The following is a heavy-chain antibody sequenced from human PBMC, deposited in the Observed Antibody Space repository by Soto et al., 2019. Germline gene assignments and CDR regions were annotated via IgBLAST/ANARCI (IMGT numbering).Heavy chain of an antibody. CDR3: ARGVGVADPSHLYLHDC. J-gene: IGHJ4*02. D-gene: IGHD2-15*01. CDR2: INPNSGVT. Sequence: VASVKVSCKASGYTFTGYFMHWVRQAPGQGFEWMGWINPNSGVTNYARKFQGRVTMTRDTSISTAYMELSSLRSDDTAVYYCARGVGVADPSHLYLHDCCGQGSSVT. CDR1: GYTFTGYF. V-gene: IGHV1-2*02.